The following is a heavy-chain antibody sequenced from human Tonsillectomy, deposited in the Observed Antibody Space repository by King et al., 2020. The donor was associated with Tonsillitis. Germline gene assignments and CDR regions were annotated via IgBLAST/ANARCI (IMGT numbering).Heavy chain of an antibody. D-gene: IGHD2/OR15-2a*01. J-gene: IGHJ6*02. CDR1: GFSFTNYA. V-gene: IGHV3-23*04. CDR2: ISGGGGST. Sequence: VQLVESGGGLVQPGGSLRLSCAASGFSFTNYAMSWVRQAPGKGLEWVSTISGGGGSTYYADSVRGRFTISRDNSKNTLYLQMNSLRAEDTAVYYCAKDWYFGTRNSYNSDMHVWGQGTTVTVSS. CDR3: AKDWYFGTRNSYNSDMHV.